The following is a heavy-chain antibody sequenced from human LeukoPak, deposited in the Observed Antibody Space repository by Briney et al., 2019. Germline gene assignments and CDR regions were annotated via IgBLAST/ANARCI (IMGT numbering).Heavy chain of an antibody. D-gene: IGHD3-22*01. J-gene: IGHJ4*02. Sequence: GSLRLSCAASGFTFSSYWMSWVRQAPGKGLEWVANIKQDGSEKYYVDSVKGRFTVSRDNAKNSLYLQMKSLRAEDTAIYYCARGLHSRLYDSSGYYPYWGQGTLVTVSS. CDR1: GFTFSSYW. V-gene: IGHV3-7*01. CDR3: ARGLHSRLYDSSGYYPY. CDR2: IKQDGSEK.